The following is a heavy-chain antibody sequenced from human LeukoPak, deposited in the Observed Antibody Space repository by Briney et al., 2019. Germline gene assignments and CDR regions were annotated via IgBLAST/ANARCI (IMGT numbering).Heavy chain of an antibody. V-gene: IGHV1-8*01. J-gene: IGHJ4*02. CDR1: GYTFISSD. Sequence: RASVKVSCKASGYTFISSDINWVRQATGQGLEWMGWMNPNIGNTGYVQKFQGRVTMTRDTSISQAYMELSSLTSEDTAVYYCARGVTYCSSTSCYTLDYWGQGTLVTVSS. D-gene: IGHD2-2*02. CDR2: MNPNIGNT. CDR3: ARGVTYCSSTSCYTLDY.